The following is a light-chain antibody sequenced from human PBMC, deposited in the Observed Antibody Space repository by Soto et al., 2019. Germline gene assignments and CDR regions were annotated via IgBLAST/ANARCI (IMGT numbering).Light chain of an antibody. CDR2: AAS. V-gene: IGKV1-27*01. Sequence: DMQMTKSPSSLSASVGDRVTITCRASQGISNYLAWYQQKPGQVPKLLIYAASTLQSGVPARFSGSGSGTDFNLTISSLQPEDVATYYFQKHNSAPRTFGQGTKVEIK. CDR1: QGISNY. CDR3: QKHNSAPRT. J-gene: IGKJ1*01.